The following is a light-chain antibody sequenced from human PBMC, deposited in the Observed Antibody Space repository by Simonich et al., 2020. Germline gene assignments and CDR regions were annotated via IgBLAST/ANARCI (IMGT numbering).Light chain of an antibody. CDR1: QSISSY. CDR3: QQSYSTPLT. J-gene: IGKJ4*01. Sequence: DIQMTQSPSSLSASVGDRVTITCRASQSISSYLNWYQQKPGKAPKLLIYAASSLQSGVPARFSGSGSGKDVTRTISSLQPEDVATYYCQQSYSTPLTFGGWTKVEIK. CDR2: AAS. V-gene: IGKV1-39*01.